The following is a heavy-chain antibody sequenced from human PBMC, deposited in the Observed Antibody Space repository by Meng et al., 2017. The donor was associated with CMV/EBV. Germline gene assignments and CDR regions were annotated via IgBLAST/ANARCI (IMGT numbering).Heavy chain of an antibody. CDR3: ARDLQWDSPGYGMDV. D-gene: IGHD3-3*01. V-gene: IGHV3-21*01. Sequence: GESLKISCAASGFTFSSYSMNWVRQAPGKGLEWVSSISSSSSYIYYADSVKGRFTISRDNAKNSLYLQMNSPRAEDTAVYYCARDLQWDSPGYGMDVWGQGTTVTVSS. J-gene: IGHJ6*02. CDR1: GFTFSSYS. CDR2: ISSSSSYI.